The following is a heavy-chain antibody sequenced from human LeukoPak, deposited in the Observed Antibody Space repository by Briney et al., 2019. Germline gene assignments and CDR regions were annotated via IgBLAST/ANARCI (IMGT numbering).Heavy chain of an antibody. CDR2: IYHSGST. J-gene: IGHJ1*01. Sequence: SETLSLTCTVSGYSLSSGYHWGWFRQPPGKGLEWIGSIYHSGSTYYNPSLKSRVTISVDTSKNQFSLKLRSVTAADTAVYYCARVVQSTDSSGFYLPEYFQHWGQGTLVTVSS. D-gene: IGHD3-22*01. CDR3: ARVVQSTDSSGFYLPEYFQH. V-gene: IGHV4-38-2*02. CDR1: GYSLSSGYH.